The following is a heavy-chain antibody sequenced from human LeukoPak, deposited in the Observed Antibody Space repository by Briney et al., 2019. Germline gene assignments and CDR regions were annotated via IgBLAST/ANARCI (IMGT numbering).Heavy chain of an antibody. J-gene: IGHJ6*02. CDR2: ISGSGGST. D-gene: IGHD3-10*01. Sequence: PGGSLRLSCAASGFTFSSYAMSWVRQAPGKGLEWVSAISGSGGSTYYADSVKGRFTISRDNSKNTLYLQMNSLRAEDTAVYYCAKVISPYYYYDMDVWGQGTTVTVS. CDR3: AKVISPYYYYDMDV. V-gene: IGHV3-23*01. CDR1: GFTFSSYA.